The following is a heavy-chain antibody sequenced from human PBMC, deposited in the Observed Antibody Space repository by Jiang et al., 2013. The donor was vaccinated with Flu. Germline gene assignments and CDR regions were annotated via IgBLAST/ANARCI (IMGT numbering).Heavy chain of an antibody. J-gene: IGHJ3*01. Sequence: LLKPSETLSLTCAVYGGSFSGYSWTWIRQPPGKGLEWIGEIKHTGRTNYNASLKSRVTISADTPKNQISLKVTSVTAADTAVYFCARVTEYCSGAICGRPAFDVWAQGTMVTVSS. D-gene: IGHD2-15*01. CDR1: GGSFSGYS. V-gene: IGHV4-34*01. CDR3: ARVTEYCSGAICGRPAFDV. CDR2: IKHTGRT.